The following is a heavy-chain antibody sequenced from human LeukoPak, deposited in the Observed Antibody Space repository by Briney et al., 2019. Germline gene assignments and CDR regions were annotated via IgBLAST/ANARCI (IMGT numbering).Heavy chain of an antibody. CDR1: GYTFTSYH. Sequence: ASVKVSCKASGYTFTSYHIHWVRQAPGQGLEWMGIINPSGGTTIYAQKFQGRVTITADESTSTAYMELSSLRSEDTAVYYCARRSSSWAPFDYWGQGTLVTVSS. D-gene: IGHD6-13*01. CDR2: INPSGGTT. CDR3: ARRSSSWAPFDY. V-gene: IGHV1-46*01. J-gene: IGHJ4*02.